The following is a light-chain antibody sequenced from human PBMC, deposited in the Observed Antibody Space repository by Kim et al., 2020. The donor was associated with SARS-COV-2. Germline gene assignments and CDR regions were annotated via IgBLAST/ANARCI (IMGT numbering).Light chain of an antibody. J-gene: IGLJ3*02. CDR1: SSNIGINI. Sequence: QSVLAQPPSASGTPGQRVTISCSGSSSNIGINIVRWYKQLPGTAPKLHIYSNSQRPSGVPDRFSGSKSGTSASLAISGLQSEDEADYSCAAWDNSLNVWGFGGGTQRTVL. V-gene: IGLV1-44*01. CDR3: AAWDNSLNVWG. CDR2: SNS.